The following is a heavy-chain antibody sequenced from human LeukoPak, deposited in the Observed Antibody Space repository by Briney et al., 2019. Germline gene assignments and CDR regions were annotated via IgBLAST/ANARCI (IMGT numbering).Heavy chain of an antibody. D-gene: IGHD5-12*01. Sequence: GGSLRLSCAASGFTFSSYSMNWVRQAPGKGLEWVSSISSSSSYIYYADSVKGRFTISRDNAKNSLYLQMNSRRAEDTAVYYCAKDTLAIEKAFDSWGQGTMVTGSS. CDR3: AKDTLAIEKAFDS. CDR1: GFTFSSYS. J-gene: IGHJ3*02. V-gene: IGHV3-21*01. CDR2: ISSSSSYI.